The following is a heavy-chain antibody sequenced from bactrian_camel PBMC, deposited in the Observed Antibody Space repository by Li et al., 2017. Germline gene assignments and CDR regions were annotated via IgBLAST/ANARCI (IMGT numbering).Heavy chain of an antibody. V-gene: IGHV3S40*01. CDR1: EIAFSRYH. Sequence: VQLVESGGASVQTGGSLRLSCVASEIAFSRYHVNWIRQAPGKGLEWVAAVNSGGGPTYLSDSVKGQFTISRDNAKNTLYLQLNRLKTEDTAMYYCAYGGTWLFAGSYNYWGQGTQVTVS. CDR3: AYGGTWLFAGSYNY. CDR2: VNSGGGPT. J-gene: IGHJ4*01. D-gene: IGHD1*01.